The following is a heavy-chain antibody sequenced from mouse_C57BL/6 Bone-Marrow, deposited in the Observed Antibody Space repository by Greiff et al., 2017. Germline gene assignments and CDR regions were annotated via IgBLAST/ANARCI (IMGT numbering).Heavy chain of an antibody. CDR1: GYSFTGYY. J-gene: IGHJ2*01. CDR3: ARNTTVVARGYFDY. Sequence: VQLQQSGPELVKPGASVKISCKASGYSFTGYYMNWVKQSPEKSLEWIGEINPSTGGTTYNQKFKAKATLAVDKSSSTAYMQLKSLTSEDSAVYYCARNTTVVARGYFDYWGQGTTITVSS. V-gene: IGHV1-42*01. CDR2: INPSTGGT. D-gene: IGHD1-1*01.